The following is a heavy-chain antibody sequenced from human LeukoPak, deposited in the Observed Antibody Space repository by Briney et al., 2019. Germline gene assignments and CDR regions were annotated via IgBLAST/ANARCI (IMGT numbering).Heavy chain of an antibody. Sequence: SETLSLTCAVYGGSFSGYYWSWIRQPPGKGLEWIGEINHSGSTNYNPSLKSRVTISVDTSKNQFSLKLSSVTAADTAVYYCARGWYSRIFDYRGQGTLVTVSS. D-gene: IGHD6-13*01. CDR1: GGSFSGYY. CDR2: INHSGST. J-gene: IGHJ4*02. CDR3: ARGWYSRIFDY. V-gene: IGHV4-34*01.